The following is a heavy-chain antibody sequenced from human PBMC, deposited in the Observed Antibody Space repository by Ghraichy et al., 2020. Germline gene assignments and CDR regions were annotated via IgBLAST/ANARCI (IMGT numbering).Heavy chain of an antibody. CDR1: GGSVSSGSYY. D-gene: IGHD3-22*01. Sequence: SETLSLTCTVSGGSVSSGSYYWSWIRQPPGKGLEWIGYIYYSGSTNYNPSLKSRVTISVDTSKNQFSLKLSSVTAADTAVYYCARDKSGYYNYWGQGTLVTVSS. CDR2: IYYSGST. J-gene: IGHJ4*02. CDR3: ARDKSGYYNY. V-gene: IGHV4-61*01.